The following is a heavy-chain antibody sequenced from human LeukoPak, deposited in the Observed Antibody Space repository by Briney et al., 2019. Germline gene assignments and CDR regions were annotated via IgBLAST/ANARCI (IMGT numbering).Heavy chain of an antibody. CDR3: ARDHSGTQDY. Sequence: GGSLRLSCAASGFTFSNYGMHWVRQAPGKGLEWVAVIWDDGSNEYYADAVKGRFTIFRDNRRNTLYLQMNSLRAEDTAVYSCARDHSGTQDYWGQGTLVTVSS. CDR1: GFTFSNYG. V-gene: IGHV3-33*01. CDR2: IWDDGSNE. D-gene: IGHD1-1*01. J-gene: IGHJ4*02.